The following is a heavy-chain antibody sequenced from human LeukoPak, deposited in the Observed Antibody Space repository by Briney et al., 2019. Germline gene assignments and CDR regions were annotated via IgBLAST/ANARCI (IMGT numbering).Heavy chain of an antibody. CDR1: GFTFSTYA. CDR2: ISGSGGNT. Sequence: GGSLRLSCAASGFTFSTYAMSWVRQAPGKGLEWVSAISGSGGNTDYADSVKGRFTISRDNSKNTLYLQLNSLRAEDTAVYYCAKDRQYYYGSGSWGQGTLVTVSS. CDR3: AKDRQYYYGSGS. J-gene: IGHJ5*02. D-gene: IGHD3-10*01. V-gene: IGHV3-23*01.